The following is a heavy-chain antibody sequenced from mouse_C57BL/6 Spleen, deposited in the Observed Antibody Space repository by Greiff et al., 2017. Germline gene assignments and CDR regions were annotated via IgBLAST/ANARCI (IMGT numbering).Heavy chain of an antibody. V-gene: IGHV5-4*01. CDR3: ARDNYGNSRFAY. D-gene: IGHD2-1*01. Sequence: EVQRVESGGGLVKPGGSLKISCAASGFTFSSYAMSWVRQTPEKRLEWVATISDGGSYTYYPDNVKGRFTISRDNAKNNLYLQMSHLKSEDTAMYYCARDNYGNSRFAYWGQGTLVTVSA. J-gene: IGHJ3*01. CDR1: GFTFSSYA. CDR2: ISDGGSYT.